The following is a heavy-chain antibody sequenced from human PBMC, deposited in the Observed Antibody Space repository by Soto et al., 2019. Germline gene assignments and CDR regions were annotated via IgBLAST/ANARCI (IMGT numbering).Heavy chain of an antibody. D-gene: IGHD3-10*01. CDR3: TRDKFGERAFDY. CDR2: IRSKASGGTA. CDR1: GFNFGDYA. Sequence: GGSLRLSCTTSGFNFGDYAMIWLRQAPGKGLEWLAFIRSKASGGTAEYAASVEDRFTILRDDSEGTAYLQMNSLKTEDTAVYYCTRDKFGERAFDYWGQGALVTVSS. J-gene: IGHJ4*02. V-gene: IGHV3-49*03.